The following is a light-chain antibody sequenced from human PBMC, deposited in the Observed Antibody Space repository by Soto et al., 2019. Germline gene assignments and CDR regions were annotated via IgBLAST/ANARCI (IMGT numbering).Light chain of an antibody. Sequence: DIQMTQSPSSLSASVGDRVTITCRASETIASYLNWYQQRPGKAPKLLIYAASSLQSGVPSRFGGSGSGTDFTLTITSLQPEDFATYYCLQTYNPPRTFGQGTRL. CDR1: ETIASY. CDR2: AAS. J-gene: IGKJ1*01. V-gene: IGKV1-39*01. CDR3: LQTYNPPRT.